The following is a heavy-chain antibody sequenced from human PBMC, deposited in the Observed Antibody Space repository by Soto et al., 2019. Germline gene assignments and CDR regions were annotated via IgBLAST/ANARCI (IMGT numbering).Heavy chain of an antibody. Sequence: GGSLRLSCAASGFTFDDYAMHWVRQAPGKGLEWVSGISWNSGSIGYADSVKGRFTISRDNAKNSLYLQMNSLRAEDTALYYCAKDYGSSWYPPGWFDPWGQGTLVTVS. CDR2: ISWNSGSI. CDR1: GFTFDDYA. CDR3: AKDYGSSWYPPGWFDP. V-gene: IGHV3-9*01. J-gene: IGHJ5*02. D-gene: IGHD6-13*01.